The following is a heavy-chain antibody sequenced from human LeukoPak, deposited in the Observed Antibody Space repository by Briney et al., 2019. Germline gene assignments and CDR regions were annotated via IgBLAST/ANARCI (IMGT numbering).Heavy chain of an antibody. CDR3: ARDRHGSGTYNYYGMDV. D-gene: IGHD3-10*01. Sequence: ASVKVSCKASGYSFTTYYMHWVRQAPGQGLEWMGIINPSGGSTTYAQKFQGRVTITRDTSTSTVYMEVSSLRSEDTAVYYCARDRHGSGTYNYYGMDVWGKGTTVTVSS. CDR1: GYSFTTYY. CDR2: INPSGGST. J-gene: IGHJ6*04. V-gene: IGHV1-46*01.